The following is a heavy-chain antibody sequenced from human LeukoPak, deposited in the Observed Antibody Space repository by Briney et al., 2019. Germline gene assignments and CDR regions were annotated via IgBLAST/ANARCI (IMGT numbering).Heavy chain of an antibody. CDR3: ARDLGSCSSNRCQTNWFHP. V-gene: IGHV3-74*01. CDR2: INSDGSTT. Sequence: GGSLRLSCAASGFTLSTHWMHWVRQAPGKGLVWVSRINSDGSTTTYADSVKGRFTISRDNAKNTLYLQMNSLRAEDTAMYYCARDLGSCSSNRCQTNWFHPWGQGTLVTVSS. CDR1: GFTLSTHW. D-gene: IGHD2-2*01. J-gene: IGHJ5*02.